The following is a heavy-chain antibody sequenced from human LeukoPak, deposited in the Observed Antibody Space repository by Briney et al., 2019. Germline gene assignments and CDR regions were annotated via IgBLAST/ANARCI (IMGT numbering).Heavy chain of an antibody. D-gene: IGHD3-10*01. CDR3: ARGRWFGELLSPTFDY. CDR2: ISYDGSNK. V-gene: IGHV3-30*04. Sequence: PGGSPRLSCAASGFTFSSYAMHWVRQAPGKGLEWVAVISYDGSNKYYADSVKGRFTISRDNSKNTLYLQMNSLRAEDTAVYYCARGRWFGELLSPTFDYWGQGTLVTVSS. J-gene: IGHJ4*02. CDR1: GFTFSSYA.